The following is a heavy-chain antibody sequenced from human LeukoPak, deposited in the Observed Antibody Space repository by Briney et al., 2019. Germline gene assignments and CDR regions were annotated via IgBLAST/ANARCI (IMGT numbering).Heavy chain of an antibody. CDR3: ARDHNWNYQIDY. J-gene: IGHJ4*02. Sequence: GGSLRLSCAASGFTFSSYAMHWVRQAPGKGLEWVAVISYDGSNKYYAESVKGRFTISRDNSKNTLYLQMNSLRAEGTAVYYCARDHNWNYQIDYWGQGTLVTVSS. CDR2: ISYDGSNK. V-gene: IGHV3-30*04. CDR1: GFTFSSYA. D-gene: IGHD1-7*01.